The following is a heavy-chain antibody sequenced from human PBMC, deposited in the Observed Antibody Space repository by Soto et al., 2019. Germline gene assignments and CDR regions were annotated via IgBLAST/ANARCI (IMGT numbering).Heavy chain of an antibody. CDR3: ARDKGVVVVAATNYYYYYGMDV. J-gene: IGHJ6*02. V-gene: IGHV3-30*03. Sequence: GGSLRLSCAASGFTFSSYGMHWVRQAPGKGLEWVAVISYDGSNKYYADSVKGRFTISRDNSKNTLYLQMNSLRAEDTAVYYCARDKGVVVVAATNYYYYYGMDVWGQGTTVTVSS. D-gene: IGHD2-15*01. CDR2: ISYDGSNK. CDR1: GFTFSSYG.